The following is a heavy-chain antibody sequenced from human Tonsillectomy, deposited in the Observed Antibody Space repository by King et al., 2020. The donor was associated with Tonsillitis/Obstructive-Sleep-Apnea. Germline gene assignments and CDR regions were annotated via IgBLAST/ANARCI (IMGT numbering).Heavy chain of an antibody. Sequence: QLQESGPGLVKPSETLSLTCTVSGGSVSSVSYCWSWIRQPPGKGLEWIAYIYSTWSTSHNPSLKSRVTISVDTSKNQFSLNLGSVTAADTAVYFCARTRYDSSGYSSFFFDYWGQGTLVTVSS. D-gene: IGHD3-22*01. V-gene: IGHV4-61*01. CDR2: IYSTWST. J-gene: IGHJ4*02. CDR3: ARTRYDSSGYSSFFFDY. CDR1: GGSVSSVSYC.